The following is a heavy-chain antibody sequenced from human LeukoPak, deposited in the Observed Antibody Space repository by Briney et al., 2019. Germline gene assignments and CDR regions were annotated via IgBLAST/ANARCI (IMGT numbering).Heavy chain of an antibody. CDR2: IYYSGST. V-gene: IGHV4-30-4*08. Sequence: PSEPLSLTCTVSGGYISSGEYYWSWIRQPPGKGLEWIGYIYYSGSTSYNPSLKSRVTIPVNTSKNQFSLKLSSVTAADTAVYYCARFGRDYDFWSGSPNNAFDMWGQGTMVTVSS. J-gene: IGHJ3*02. D-gene: IGHD3-3*01. CDR3: ARFGRDYDFWSGSPNNAFDM. CDR1: GGYISSGEYY.